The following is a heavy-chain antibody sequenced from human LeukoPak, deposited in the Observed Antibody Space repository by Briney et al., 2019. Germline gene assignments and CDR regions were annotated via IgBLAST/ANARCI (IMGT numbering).Heavy chain of an antibody. J-gene: IGHJ4*02. Sequence: AGGSLRLSCTASGFTFGDYAMSWVRQAPGKGLEWVSTISGSGGSTYYADSVKGRFTISRDNSKNTLYLQMNSLRAEDTAVYSCAKVPLIAAPKHFDYWGQGTLVTVSS. CDR3: AKVPLIAAPKHFDY. CDR2: ISGSGGST. V-gene: IGHV3-23*01. CDR1: GFTFGDYA. D-gene: IGHD6-13*01.